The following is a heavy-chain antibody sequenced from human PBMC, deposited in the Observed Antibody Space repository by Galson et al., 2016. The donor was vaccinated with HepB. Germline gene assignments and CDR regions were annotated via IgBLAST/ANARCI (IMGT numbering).Heavy chain of an antibody. CDR1: GFTFRSFS. D-gene: IGHD5-12*01. J-gene: IGHJ4*02. Sequence: SLRLSGAVAGFTFRSFSMQWVRQAPGKGLEWVAIISYDGSHKYYSDSVKGRFAISRDNSKTTLYLQMSSLRAEDTAVYYCARVKDEYNSGWNVNDYWGQGILVTVSS. CDR2: ISYDGSHK. CDR3: ARVKDEYNSGWNVNDY. V-gene: IGHV3-30*09.